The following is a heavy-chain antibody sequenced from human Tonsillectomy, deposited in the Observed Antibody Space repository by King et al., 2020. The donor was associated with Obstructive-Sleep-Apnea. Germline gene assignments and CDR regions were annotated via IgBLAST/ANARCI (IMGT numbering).Heavy chain of an antibody. V-gene: IGHV4-59*08. D-gene: IGHD3-3*01. J-gene: IGHJ6*02. CDR3: ARLNYDFWSGYYQRAYYYYGMDV. Sequence: LQLQESGPGLVKPSETLSLTCTVSGGSISSYYWSWIRQPPGKGLEWIGYIYYSGSTNYNPSLKSRVTISVDTSKNQFSLKLSSVTAADPAVYYCARLNYDFWSGYYQRAYYYYGMDVWGQGTTVTVSS. CDR2: IYYSGST. CDR1: GGSISSYY.